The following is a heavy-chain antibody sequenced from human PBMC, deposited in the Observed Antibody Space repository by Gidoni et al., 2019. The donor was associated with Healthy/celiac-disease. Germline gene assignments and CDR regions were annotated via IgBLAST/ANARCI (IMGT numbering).Heavy chain of an antibody. V-gene: IGHV5-51*01. Sequence: EVQLVQSGAEVKKPGESLKIACKGSGYSCTSYWIGWGRQMPGKGLEWMGIIYPGDSDTRYSPSFQGQVTISADKSISTAYLQWSSLKASDTAMYYCARHRMSPYCSSTSCYTIDAFDIWGQGTMVTVSS. D-gene: IGHD2-2*01. CDR1: GYSCTSYW. CDR3: ARHRMSPYCSSTSCYTIDAFDI. J-gene: IGHJ3*02. CDR2: IYPGDSDT.